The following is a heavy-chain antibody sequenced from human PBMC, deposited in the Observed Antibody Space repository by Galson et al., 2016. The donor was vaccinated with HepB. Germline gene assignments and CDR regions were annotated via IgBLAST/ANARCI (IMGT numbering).Heavy chain of an antibody. CDR2: FSGRGDST. V-gene: IGHV3-23*01. D-gene: IGHD4-23*01. CDR3: VAGHGGLDCFDF. Sequence: SLRLSCAATGFTFNTYAMAWVRQAPGKGLEWVSGFSGRGDSTYYADSVKGRFTISRDNSKSTLYLQMSSLRVEDTALYYCVAGHGGLDCFDFWGQGTMVTVSS. J-gene: IGHJ3*01. CDR1: GFTFNTYA.